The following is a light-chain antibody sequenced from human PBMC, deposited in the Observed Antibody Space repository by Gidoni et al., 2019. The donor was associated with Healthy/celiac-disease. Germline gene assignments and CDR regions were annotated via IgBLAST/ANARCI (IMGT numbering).Light chain of an antibody. CDR2: QDS. Sequence: YEPSQPPSVSVSPGQTASITCSGDKLGDKYAGWYQQKPGKSPVLVIYQDSKRPSGIPERFSGSNSGTTATLTTSGTQAMDADDYYCQAWDSNTVVFGGGTKLTVL. J-gene: IGLJ2*01. CDR3: QAWDSNTVV. V-gene: IGLV3-1*01. CDR1: KLGDKY.